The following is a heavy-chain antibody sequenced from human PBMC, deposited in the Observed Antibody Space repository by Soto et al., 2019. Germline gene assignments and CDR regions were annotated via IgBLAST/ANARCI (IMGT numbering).Heavy chain of an antibody. J-gene: IGHJ4*02. D-gene: IGHD6-6*01. V-gene: IGHV3-64D*08. CDR2: ISSNGGST. Sequence: GGSLRLSCSASGFTFSSYAMHWVRQAPGKGLEYVSAISSNGGSTYYADSVKGRFTISRDNSKNTLYLQMSSLRAEDTAVYYCVKDLQQLVSSETFDYWGQGTLVTVSS. CDR3: VKDLQQLVSSETFDY. CDR1: GFTFSSYA.